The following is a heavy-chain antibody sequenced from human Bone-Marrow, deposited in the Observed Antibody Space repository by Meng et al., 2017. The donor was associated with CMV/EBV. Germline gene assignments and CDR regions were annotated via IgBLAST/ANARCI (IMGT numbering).Heavy chain of an antibody. CDR2: TYYNSKWYN. CDR3: ARGASRSLDY. D-gene: IGHD3-16*01. Sequence: SETLSLTCAISGDSVSNNDVAWNWIRQSPLRGLEWLGRTYYNSKWYNEYAVSVKSRIIFNADTSQNQFSLQLNSVSPEDTAVYYCARGASRSLDYWGQGTRVTGSS. J-gene: IGHJ4*02. V-gene: IGHV6-1*01. CDR1: GDSVSNNDVA.